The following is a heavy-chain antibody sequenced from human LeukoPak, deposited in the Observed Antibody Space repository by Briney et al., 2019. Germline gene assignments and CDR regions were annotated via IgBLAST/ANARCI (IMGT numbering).Heavy chain of an antibody. CDR3: AKRCCSGSASYFYHYYMDI. J-gene: IGHJ6*03. D-gene: IGHD3-10*02. CDR1: GFTFTSYA. CDR2: ISCSGVTT. V-gene: IGHV3-23*01. Sequence: PGGSLRLSCSASGFTFTSYAMKWVRQSPGKVLEWVSSISCSGVTTHYADSVRGRLTIYRDNSRRTLYLQMDSVRAEDTAVYYCAKRCCSGSASYFYHYYMDIWGRGTTVTLSS.